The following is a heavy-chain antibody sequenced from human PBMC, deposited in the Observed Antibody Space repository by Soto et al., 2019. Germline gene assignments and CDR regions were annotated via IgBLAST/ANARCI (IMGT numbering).Heavy chain of an antibody. CDR2: ISSSSSYI. CDR1: GFTFSSYS. V-gene: IGHV3-21*01. CDR3: ARVTRIAAAGTFDFDY. D-gene: IGHD6-13*01. Sequence: GGSLRLSCAASGFTFSSYSMNWVRQAPGKGLEWDSSISSSSSYIYYADSVKGRFTISRVNAKNSLYLQMNSLRAQDMAVYYCARVTRIAAAGTFDFDYWGQGTLVTVSS. J-gene: IGHJ4*02.